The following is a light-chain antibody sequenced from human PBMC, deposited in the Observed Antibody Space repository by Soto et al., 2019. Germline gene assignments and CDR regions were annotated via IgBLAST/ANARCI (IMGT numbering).Light chain of an antibody. Sequence: EIVLTQSPGTLSLSPGERATLSCRASQSVSSSYLAWCQQKPGQAPRLLIYGASSRATGIPDRFSGSGSGTDFTLTISRLEPEDFAVYYCQQYGSSHLTFGGGTKVEIE. V-gene: IGKV3-20*01. J-gene: IGKJ4*01. CDR3: QQYGSSHLT. CDR2: GAS. CDR1: QSVSSSY.